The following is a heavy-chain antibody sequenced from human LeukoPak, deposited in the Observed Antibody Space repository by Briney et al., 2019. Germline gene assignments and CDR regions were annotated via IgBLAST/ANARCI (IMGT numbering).Heavy chain of an antibody. Sequence: GGSLRLSCAASGFTFSNYAMHWVRQAPGKGLEWVAVISYDGTNKYYADSVKGRFTISRDNSKNTLYLQLNSLRGEDTAVYYCASQTTVKYYFDYWGQGTLVTVSS. D-gene: IGHD4-17*01. V-gene: IGHV3-30*14. CDR3: ASQTTVKYYFDY. J-gene: IGHJ4*02. CDR2: ISYDGTNK. CDR1: GFTFSNYA.